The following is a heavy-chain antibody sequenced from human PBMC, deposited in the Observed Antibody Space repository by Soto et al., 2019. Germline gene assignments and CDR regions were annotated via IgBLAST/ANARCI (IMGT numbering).Heavy chain of an antibody. V-gene: IGHV4-34*01. D-gene: IGHD5-18*01. J-gene: IGHJ5*02. CDR1: GGSFSGYY. Sequence: SETLSLTCAVYGGSFSGYYWSWIRQPPGKGLEWIGEINHSGSTNYNPSLKSRVTISVDTSKNQFSLKLSSVTAADTAVYYCARGKRRTAMVKGAWFDPWGQGTLVTVSS. CDR3: ARGKRRTAMVKGAWFDP. CDR2: INHSGST.